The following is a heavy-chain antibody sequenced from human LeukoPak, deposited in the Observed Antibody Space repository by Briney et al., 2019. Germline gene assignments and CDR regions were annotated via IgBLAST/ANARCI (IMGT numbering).Heavy chain of an antibody. CDR1: GFPFSSYG. CDR3: ARGAYYYED. Sequence: GGSLRLSCAASGFPFSSYGMHWVRQAPGKGLEWVSYISSSSSTIYYADSVKGRFTISRDNAKNSLYLQMNSLRAEDTAVYYCARGAYYYEDWGQGTLVTVSS. CDR2: ISSSSSTI. V-gene: IGHV3-48*01. D-gene: IGHD3-22*01. J-gene: IGHJ4*02.